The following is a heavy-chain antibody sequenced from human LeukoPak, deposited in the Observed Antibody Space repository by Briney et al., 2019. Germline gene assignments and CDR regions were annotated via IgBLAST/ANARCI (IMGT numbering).Heavy chain of an antibody. CDR1: GFIFSSYS. CDR3: ARLRSSSWPDY. D-gene: IGHD6-13*01. Sequence: GGSLRLSCEASGFIFSSYSMSWVRQAPGKGLEWVSAITGSGGSPYSADSVKGRFTISRDNSKNTLYLQMNSLRAEDTAVYYCARLRSSSWPDYWGQGTLVTASS. V-gene: IGHV3-23*01. J-gene: IGHJ4*02. CDR2: ITGSGGSP.